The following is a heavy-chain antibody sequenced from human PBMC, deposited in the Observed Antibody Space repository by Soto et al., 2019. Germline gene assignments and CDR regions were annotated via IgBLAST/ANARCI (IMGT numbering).Heavy chain of an antibody. CDR2: VYSTGGT. CDR3: VRQGIGNLHGLVEV. Sequence: QVQLQQSGPGLVKPSETLSLTCSVSSGPTSSHNWGWIRQTPGRGLEWIGYVYSTGGTSYNPSLNRRVTISADTSTNHISLTLTSVTAADTAVYYCVRQGIGNLHGLVEVWGQGTTVRVSS. V-gene: IGHV4-59*08. J-gene: IGHJ6*02. CDR1: SGPTSSHN. D-gene: IGHD1-1*01.